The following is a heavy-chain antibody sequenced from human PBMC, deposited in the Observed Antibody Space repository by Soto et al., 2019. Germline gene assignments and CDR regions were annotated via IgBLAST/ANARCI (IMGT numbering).Heavy chain of an antibody. J-gene: IGHJ6*02. D-gene: IGHD5-18*01. CDR3: ARSELWSPSNYYYYYGMDV. CDR1: GGSISSGGYY. V-gene: IGHV4-31*03. Sequence: SETLSLTCTVSGGSISSGGYYWSWIRQHPGKGLEWIGYIYYSGSTYYNPSLKSRVTISVDTSKNQFSLKLSSVTAADTAVYYCARSELWSPSNYYYYYGMDVWGQGTKVTVSS. CDR2: IYYSGST.